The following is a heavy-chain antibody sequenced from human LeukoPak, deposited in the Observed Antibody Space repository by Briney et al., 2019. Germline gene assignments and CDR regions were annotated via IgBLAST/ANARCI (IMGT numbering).Heavy chain of an antibody. J-gene: IGHJ4*02. CDR2: ISGDGGST. V-gene: IGHV3-43*02. D-gene: IGHD3-16*01. CDR3: AKDISDAYIATDFDY. CDR1: GFTFDDYA. Sequence: GGSLRLXCAASGFTFDDYAMHWVRRAPGKGLEWVSLISGDGGSTYYADSVKGRFTISRDNSKNSLYLQMNSLRTEDTALYYCAKDISDAYIATDFDYWGQGTLVTVSS.